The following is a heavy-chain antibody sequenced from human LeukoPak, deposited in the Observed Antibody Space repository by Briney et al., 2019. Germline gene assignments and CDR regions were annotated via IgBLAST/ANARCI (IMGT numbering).Heavy chain of an antibody. CDR1: GFTFSSYG. Sequence: PGGSLRLSCAASGFTFSSYGMHWVRQAPGKGLEWVAVISYDGSNKYYADSVKGRFTISRDNSKNTLYLQMNSLRAEDTAVYYCARDQASSSSSPYWGQGTLVTVSS. V-gene: IGHV3-30*03. CDR3: ARDQASSSSSPY. CDR2: ISYDGSNK. J-gene: IGHJ4*02. D-gene: IGHD2-2*01.